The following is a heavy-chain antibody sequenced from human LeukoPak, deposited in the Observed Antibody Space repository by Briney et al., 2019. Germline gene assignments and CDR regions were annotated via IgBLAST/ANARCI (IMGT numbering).Heavy chain of an antibody. CDR1: GFPFSSYG. CDR3: ARDLHVVPTISYAAPYYYYGMDV. J-gene: IGHJ6*02. CDR2: IWYDGANK. V-gene: IGHV3-33*01. D-gene: IGHD5-12*01. Sequence: PGGSLRLPCAASGFPFSSYGMHWVRQAPGKGLEGVADIWYDGANKYYADSVKGRSTISRDDSENTLHLQMDSLRAEDTAVYYCARDLHVVPTISYAAPYYYYGMDVWGQGTTVTVSS.